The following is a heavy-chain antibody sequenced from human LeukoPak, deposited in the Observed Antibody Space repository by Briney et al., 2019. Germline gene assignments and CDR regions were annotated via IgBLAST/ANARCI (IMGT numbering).Heavy chain of an antibody. J-gene: IGHJ6*02. Sequence: PGESLKISCKASGYSFTSYWIGWVRQMPGKGLEWMGIIYAGNSDTRYSPSFQGQVTISVDKSISTGYLQWSSLKASDTAMYYCARRRSIGYDYHYHPMDFWGQGTTVTVSS. D-gene: IGHD3-16*01. CDR1: GYSFTSYW. CDR2: IYAGNSDT. V-gene: IGHV5-51*01. CDR3: ARRRSIGYDYHYHPMDF.